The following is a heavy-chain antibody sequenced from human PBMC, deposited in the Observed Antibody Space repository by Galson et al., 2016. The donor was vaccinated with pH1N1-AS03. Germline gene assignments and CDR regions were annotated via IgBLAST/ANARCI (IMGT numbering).Heavy chain of an antibody. J-gene: IGHJ4*02. CDR1: GFTFNDYA. CDR2: ISWNSEMI. D-gene: IGHD6-13*01. V-gene: IGHV3-9*01. Sequence: SLRLSCAASGFTFNDYAMRWVRQAPGKGLEWVSGISWNSEMIGYADSVRGRFNISRDNAKNSLYLEMSSLRREDTAIYFCTRAPPGGSSWIGGHFDHWGQGILVTVSS. CDR3: TRAPPGGSSWIGGHFDH.